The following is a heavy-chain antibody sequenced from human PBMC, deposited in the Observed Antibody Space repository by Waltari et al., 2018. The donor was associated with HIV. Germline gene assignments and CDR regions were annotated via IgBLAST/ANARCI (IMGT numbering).Heavy chain of an antibody. J-gene: IGHJ2*01. D-gene: IGHD1-26*01. CDR3: ARHGLRVGAAYWNFDL. V-gene: IGHV4-39*01. CDR2: IYYTGRA. CDR1: GGSVSSSSYF. Sequence: QLQLQESGPGLVKPSETLSLTCTVSGGSVSSSSYFWGWIRQPPGKGLEWIGRIYYTGRAYYNTSLTCRVTISGDTYKNQFSLKVTSVTAADTAVYYCARHGLRVGAAYWNFDLWGRGTLVTVSS.